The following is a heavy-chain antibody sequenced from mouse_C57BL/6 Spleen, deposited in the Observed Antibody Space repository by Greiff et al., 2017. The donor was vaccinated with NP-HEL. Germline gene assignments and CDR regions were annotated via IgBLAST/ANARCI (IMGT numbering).Heavy chain of an antibody. CDR2: IHPNSGST. CDR3: ARDAPITEGCAY. CDR1: GYTFTSYW. V-gene: IGHV1-64*01. Sequence: QVQLQQPGAELVKPGASVKLSCKASGYTFTSYWMHWVKQRPGQGLEWIGMIHPNSGSTNYNEKFKSKATLTVDKSSSTAYMQLSSLTSEDSAVYYCARDAPITEGCAYWGQGTLVTVSA. D-gene: IGHD1-1*01. J-gene: IGHJ3*01.